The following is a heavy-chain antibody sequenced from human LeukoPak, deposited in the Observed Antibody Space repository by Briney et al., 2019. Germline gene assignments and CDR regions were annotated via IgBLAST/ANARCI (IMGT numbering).Heavy chain of an antibody. J-gene: IGHJ4*02. D-gene: IGHD6-19*01. Sequence: HPGGSLRLSCAASGFTFSSLWMHWVRQDPGKGLVWVSRIDGDGRTTDYADSVRGRFTISRDNAKNTLYLQMNTVRAEDTAVYYCAKDSSGWYYYFDYWGQGTLVTVSS. CDR3: AKDSSGWYYYFDY. V-gene: IGHV3-74*01. CDR2: IDGDGRTT. CDR1: GFTFSSLW.